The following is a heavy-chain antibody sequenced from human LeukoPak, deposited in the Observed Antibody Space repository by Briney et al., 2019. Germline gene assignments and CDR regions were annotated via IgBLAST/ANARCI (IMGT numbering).Heavy chain of an antibody. Sequence: PSETLSLTCTVSGGSISSSSYHWGWTRQPPGKGLEWIGEIYHSGSTNYNPSLKSRVTISVDKSKNQFSLKLSSVTAADTAVYYCARVSVMVYASDYWGQGTLVTVSS. CDR2: IYHSGST. J-gene: IGHJ4*02. V-gene: IGHV4-39*07. CDR1: GGSISSSSYH. CDR3: ARVSVMVYASDY. D-gene: IGHD2-8*01.